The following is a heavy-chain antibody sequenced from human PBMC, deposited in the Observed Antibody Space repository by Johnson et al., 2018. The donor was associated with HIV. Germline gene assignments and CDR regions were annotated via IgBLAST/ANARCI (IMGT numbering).Heavy chain of an antibody. CDR2: ISYDGSNK. J-gene: IGHJ3*02. CDR3: TTGDSQGVAFDI. V-gene: IGHV3-30-3*01. D-gene: IGHD3-10*01. CDR1: GFTFSSYA. Sequence: QVQLVESGGGVVQPGRSLRLSCAASGFTFSSYAMHWVRQAPGKGLEWVAVISYDGSNKYYADSVKGRFTISRDNSKNTLYLRMNSLRAEDTAVYYCTTGDSQGVAFDIWGQGTMVTVSS.